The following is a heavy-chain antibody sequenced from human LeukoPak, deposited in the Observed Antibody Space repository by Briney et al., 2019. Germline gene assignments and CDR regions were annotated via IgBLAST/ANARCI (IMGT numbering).Heavy chain of an antibody. Sequence: GGSLRLSCAASGFTFSSYSMNWVRQAPGKGLEWVSYISSSSSTIYYADSVKGRFTISRDNAKNSLYLQMNSLRAEDTAVYYCARENIGVVVPAAADYWGQGTLVTVSS. J-gene: IGHJ4*02. V-gene: IGHV3-48*01. CDR3: ARENIGVVVPAAADY. CDR1: GFTFSSYS. D-gene: IGHD2-2*01. CDR2: ISSSSSTI.